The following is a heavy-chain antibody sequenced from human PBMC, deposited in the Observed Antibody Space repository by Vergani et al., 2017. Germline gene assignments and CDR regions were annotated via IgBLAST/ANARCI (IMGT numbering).Heavy chain of an antibody. V-gene: IGHV6-1*01. Sequence: QVQLQQSGPGLVKPSQTLSLTCAISGDSVYSNSAAWNWIRQSPSRGLEWLGSTYYRSKWYNDYAVYVKSRITINPDTCENQFSLQLNSVTHEDTAVYXCARDRLGYYDSSGYYYHFDYWGQGTLVTVSS. CDR3: ARDRLGYYDSSGYYYHFDY. CDR1: GDSVYSNSAA. J-gene: IGHJ4*02. D-gene: IGHD3-22*01. CDR2: TYYRSKWYN.